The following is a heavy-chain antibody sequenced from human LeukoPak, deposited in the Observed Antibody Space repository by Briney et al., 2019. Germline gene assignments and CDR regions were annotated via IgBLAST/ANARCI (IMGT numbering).Heavy chain of an antibody. J-gene: IGHJ6*02. Sequence: GGSLRLSCAASGFTAASGFTFSSYGIHWVRQTPGKGLEWVALISYDEVNIYYADSVKGRFTISRDNSNNTVHLQMDNLRDEDTAVYYCATCVVAQYYYYYGMDVWGQGTTVTVSS. CDR1: GFTAASGFTFSSYG. CDR2: ISYDEVNI. CDR3: ATCVVAQYYYYYGMDV. V-gene: IGHV3-30*03. D-gene: IGHD2-15*01.